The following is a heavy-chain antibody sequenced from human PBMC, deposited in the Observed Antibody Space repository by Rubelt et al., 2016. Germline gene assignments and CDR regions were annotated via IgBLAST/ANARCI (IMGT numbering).Heavy chain of an antibody. V-gene: IGHV1-3*01. D-gene: IGHD3-22*01. CDR2: INAGNGNT. CDR3: ARGYFDSTGDFDY. CDR1: GYSFTTYS. J-gene: IGHJ4*02. Sequence: QVQLVQPGAEVKKPGASVKVSCKAAGYSFTTYSIHWVRQAPGQRLEWMGWINAGNGNTNYAQKLQGRVTMTTDASTSTTYMELRSLRYDDTAVYYCARGYFDSTGDFDYWGQGTVVTGSS.